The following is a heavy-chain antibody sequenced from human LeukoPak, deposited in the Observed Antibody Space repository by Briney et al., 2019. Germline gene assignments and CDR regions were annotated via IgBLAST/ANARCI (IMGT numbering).Heavy chain of an antibody. CDR2: FDPEDGET. V-gene: IGHV1-24*01. CDR1: GYTLTELS. D-gene: IGHD5-24*01. J-gene: IGHJ4*02. Sequence: GASXXVSCKVSGYTLTELSMHWVRQAPGKGGEWMGGFDPEDGETIYAQKFQGRVTMTEDTSTDTAYMELSSLRSEDTAVYYCATLRGRDGYNIPIDYWGQGTLVTVSS. CDR3: ATLRGRDGYNIPIDY.